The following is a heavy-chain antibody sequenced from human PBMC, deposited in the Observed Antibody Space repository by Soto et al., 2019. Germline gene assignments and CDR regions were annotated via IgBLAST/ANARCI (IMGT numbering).Heavy chain of an antibody. J-gene: IGHJ5*02. Sequence: SETLSLTCTVSGGSISSYYWSWIRQPPGKGLEWIGYIYYSGSTNYNPSLKSRVTISVDTSKNQFSLKLSSVTAADTAVYYCAREPKSHWFDPWGQGTLVTVSS. CDR1: GGSISSYY. CDR2: IYYSGST. CDR3: AREPKSHWFDP. V-gene: IGHV4-59*01.